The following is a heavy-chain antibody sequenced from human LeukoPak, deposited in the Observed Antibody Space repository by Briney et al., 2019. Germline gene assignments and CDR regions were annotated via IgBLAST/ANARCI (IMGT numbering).Heavy chain of an antibody. J-gene: IGHJ6*03. Sequence: SVKVSCKASGYTFTSYGISWVRQAPGQGLEWMGGIIPIFGTANYAQKFQGRVTITADESTTTAYRELSSLRSEDTAVYYCAKNRMGGYSGLKYYYYYMDVWGKGTTVTISS. D-gene: IGHD5-12*01. V-gene: IGHV1-69*13. CDR2: IIPIFGTA. CDR3: AKNRMGGYSGLKYYYYYMDV. CDR1: GYTFTSYG.